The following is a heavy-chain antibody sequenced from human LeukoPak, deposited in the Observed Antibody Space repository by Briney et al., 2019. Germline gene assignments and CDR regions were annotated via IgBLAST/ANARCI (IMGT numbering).Heavy chain of an antibody. V-gene: IGHV4-34*01. D-gene: IGHD3-22*01. Sequence: SETLSLTCAVYGGSFSGYYWSWIRQPPGKGLEWIGEINHSGSTNYNPSLKSRFTISVDTSKNQFSLKLSSVTAADTAVYYCARHGDTSGYPSDYWGQGTLVTVSS. J-gene: IGHJ4*02. CDR3: ARHGDTSGYPSDY. CDR1: GGSFSGYY. CDR2: INHSGST.